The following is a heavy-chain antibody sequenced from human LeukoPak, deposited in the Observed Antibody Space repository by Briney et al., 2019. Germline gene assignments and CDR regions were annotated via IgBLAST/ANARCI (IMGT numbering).Heavy chain of an antibody. V-gene: IGHV3-48*01. J-gene: IGHJ4*02. CDR2: ISSSSSTI. Sequence: GGSLRLSCAASGFTFSSYSMNWVRQAPGKGLEWVSYISSSSSTIYYAGSVKGRFTISRDNAKNSLYLQMNSLRAEDTAVYYCARDLKGIAAAGPREDYWGQGTLVTVSS. CDR1: GFTFSSYS. CDR3: ARDLKGIAAAGPREDY. D-gene: IGHD6-13*01.